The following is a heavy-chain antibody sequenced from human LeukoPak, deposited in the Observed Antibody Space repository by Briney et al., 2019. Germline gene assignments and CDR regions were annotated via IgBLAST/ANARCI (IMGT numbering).Heavy chain of an antibody. V-gene: IGHV1-18*01. D-gene: IGHD2-15*01. J-gene: IGHJ3*02. CDR2: ISAYNGNT. CDR3: ASSSGGSCYDCSDAFDI. Sequence: ASVKVSCKASGYTLTSYGISWVRQAPGQGLEWMGWISAYNGNTNYAQKLQGRVTMTTDTSTSTAYMELSSLRSEDTAVYYCASSSGGSCYDCSDAFDIWGQGTMVTVSS. CDR1: GYTLTSYG.